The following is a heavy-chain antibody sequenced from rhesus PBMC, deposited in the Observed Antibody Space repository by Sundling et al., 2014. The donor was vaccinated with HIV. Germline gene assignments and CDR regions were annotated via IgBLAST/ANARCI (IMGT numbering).Heavy chain of an antibody. J-gene: IGHJ5-1*01. CDR3: ARSNPLYLDFDV. V-gene: IGHV4S10*01. CDR2: IYGPSTST. Sequence: QVQLQESGPGVVKPSETLSLICSVSGDSISDSYRWTWIRQPPGKGLEWIGYIYGPSTSTNYNPSLKGRVTISRDTSKNQFSLNLSSVTAADTALYYCARSNPLYLDFDVWGPGVLVTVSS. CDR1: GDSISDSYR. D-gene: IGHD3-3*01.